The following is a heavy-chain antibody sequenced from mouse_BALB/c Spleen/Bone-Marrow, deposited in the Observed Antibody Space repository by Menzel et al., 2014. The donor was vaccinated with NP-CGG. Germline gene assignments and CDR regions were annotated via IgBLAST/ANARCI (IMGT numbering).Heavy chain of an antibody. D-gene: IGHD2-14*01. J-gene: IGHJ4*01. CDR2: ISDGGSYT. CDR1: GFTFSDYY. CDR3: ARDALYRYDGGYAMDY. V-gene: IGHV5-4*02. Sequence: EVQLQESGEGLVKPGGSLKLSCAASGFTFSDYYMYWVRQTPEKRLEWVATISDGGSYTYYPDSVKGRFTISRDNAKNNLYLQMSSLKSEDTAMYYCARDALYRYDGGYAMDYWGQGTSVTVSS.